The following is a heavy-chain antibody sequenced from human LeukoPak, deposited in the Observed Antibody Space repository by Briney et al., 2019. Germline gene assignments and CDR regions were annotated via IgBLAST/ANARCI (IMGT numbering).Heavy chain of an antibody. D-gene: IGHD3-3*01. CDR3: ARDSRWSGYYFLDY. V-gene: IGHV4-34*01. Sequence: SETLSLTGAVYGGTFSGYYWSWIRQPPGKRLEWGGESNDSGGTDYNPSLKSRVTISVDTSKNQFSLKLSSVTAADTAVYYCARDSRWSGYYFLDYWGQGTLVTVSS. CDR2: SNDSGGT. CDR1: GGTFSGYY. J-gene: IGHJ4*02.